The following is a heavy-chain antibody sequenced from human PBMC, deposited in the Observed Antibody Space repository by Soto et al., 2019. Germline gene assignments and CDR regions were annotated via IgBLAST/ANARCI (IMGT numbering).Heavy chain of an antibody. Sequence: PSETLSLTCTVSGGSISSSSYYWGWIRQPPGKGLEWIGSIYYSGSTYYNPSLKSRVTISVDTSKNQFSLKLSSVTAADTAVYYCATRGIVEDQLSMRDGWCDPWGQRT. CDR1: GGSISSSSYY. V-gene: IGHV4-39*01. CDR3: ATRGIVEDQLSMRDGWCDP. D-gene: IGHD2-2*01. J-gene: IGHJ5*02. CDR2: IYYSGST.